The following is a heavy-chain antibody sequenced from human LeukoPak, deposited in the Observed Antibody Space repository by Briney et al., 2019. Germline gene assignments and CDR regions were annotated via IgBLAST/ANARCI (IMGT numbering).Heavy chain of an antibody. Sequence: GGSLRLSCAASGFTFSSYEMNWVRQAPGKGLEWVSGITGSGGGIYYADSVKGRFTISRDNSENTLYLQMNSLRAEDTAVYYCAQDLRLASFGYWGQGTLVTVSS. CDR1: GFTFSSYE. J-gene: IGHJ4*02. CDR2: ITGSGGGI. V-gene: IGHV3-23*01. D-gene: IGHD5-12*01. CDR3: AQDLRLASFGY.